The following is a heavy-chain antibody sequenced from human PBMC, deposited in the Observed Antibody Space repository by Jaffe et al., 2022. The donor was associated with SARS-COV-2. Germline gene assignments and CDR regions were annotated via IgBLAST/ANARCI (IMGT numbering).Heavy chain of an antibody. CDR3: ARGTRIAAAGTGYYYYGMDV. D-gene: IGHD6-13*01. CDR1: GGSISSASYY. J-gene: IGHJ6*02. CDR2: IYISGST. V-gene: IGHV4-61*02. Sequence: QVQLQESGPGLVKPSQTLSLTCTVSGGSISSASYYWSWIRQPAGKGLEWIGRIYISGSTNYNPSLRSRVTISVDTSKNQFSLKLSSVTAADTAVYYCARGTRIAAAGTGYYYYGMDVWGRGTTVTVSS.